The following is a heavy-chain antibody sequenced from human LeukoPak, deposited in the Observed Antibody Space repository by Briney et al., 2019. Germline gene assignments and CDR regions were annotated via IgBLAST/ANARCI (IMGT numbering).Heavy chain of an antibody. Sequence: ASVKVSCKASGYTFTSYGISWVRQAPGQGLEWMGWISAYNGNTNYAQKLQGRVTMTTDTSTSTAYMELRSLRSDDTAVYYCERGQYYYGSGSYQYWGQGTLVTVSS. CDR1: GYTFTSYG. CDR2: ISAYNGNT. CDR3: ERGQYYYGSGSYQY. V-gene: IGHV1-18*01. J-gene: IGHJ4*02. D-gene: IGHD3-10*01.